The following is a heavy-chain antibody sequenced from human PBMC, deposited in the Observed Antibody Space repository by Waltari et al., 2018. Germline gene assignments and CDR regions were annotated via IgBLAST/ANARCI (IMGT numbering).Heavy chain of an antibody. J-gene: IGHJ3*02. D-gene: IGHD4-4*01. CDR1: GFTVSSNY. CDR3: ARAYSNNAFDI. V-gene: IGHV3-53*01. Sequence: EVQLVESGGGLIEPGGSLRLSCAASGFTVSSNYLSWVRQAPGKGLEWVSVIYSGGSTYYADSVKGRFTISRDNSKNTLYLQMNSLRAEDTAVYYCARAYSNNAFDIWGQGTMVTVSS. CDR2: IYSGGST.